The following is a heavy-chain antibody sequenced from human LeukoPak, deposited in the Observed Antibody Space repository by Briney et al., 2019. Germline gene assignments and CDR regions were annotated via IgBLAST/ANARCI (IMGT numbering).Heavy chain of an antibody. Sequence: GGSLRLSCAASGFTFSSYAMSWVRQAPGKGLEWVSAISGSGGSTYYADSVKSRFTISRDNSKNTLYLQMNSLRAEDTAVYYCARARYCSSTSCYRDPGAFDIWGQGTMVTVSS. CDR1: GFTFSSYA. CDR3: ARARYCSSTSCYRDPGAFDI. J-gene: IGHJ3*02. CDR2: ISGSGGST. D-gene: IGHD2-2*02. V-gene: IGHV3-23*01.